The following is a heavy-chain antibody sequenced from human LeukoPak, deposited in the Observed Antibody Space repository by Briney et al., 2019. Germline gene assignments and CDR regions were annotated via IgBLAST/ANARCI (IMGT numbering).Heavy chain of an antibody. Sequence: SETLPLTCTVSGGSISSYYWGWIRQPPGKGLEWIGNIYYSGSTYYSPSLKSRVTISVDTSKNLFSLKLSSVTAADTAVYYCARHLFSGGWYHVDSWGQGTLVTVSS. CDR1: GGSISSYY. CDR3: ARHLFSGGWYHVDS. J-gene: IGHJ4*02. CDR2: IYYSGST. D-gene: IGHD6-19*01. V-gene: IGHV4-39*01.